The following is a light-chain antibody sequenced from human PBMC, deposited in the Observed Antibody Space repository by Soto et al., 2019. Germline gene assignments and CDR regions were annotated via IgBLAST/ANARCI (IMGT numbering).Light chain of an antibody. CDR2: AAS. CDR3: KQSRSFPLT. Sequence: DIQMTQSPSSLSASVGDRVTITCRASQDLDRWLAWYQQKPGEAPKVLIFAASSLQSGLPSRFSGGGSGTDFSLTISSLLPEDFATYYCKQSRSFPLTFGGGTKVDIK. CDR1: QDLDRW. V-gene: IGKV1-12*01. J-gene: IGKJ4*01.